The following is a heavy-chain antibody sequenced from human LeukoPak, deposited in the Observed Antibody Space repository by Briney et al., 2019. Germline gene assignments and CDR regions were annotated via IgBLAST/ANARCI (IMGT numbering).Heavy chain of an antibody. V-gene: IGHV3-53*01. CDR2: IYSGGST. D-gene: IGHD2-15*01. Sequence: GGSLRLSCAASGFTFSSYSMNWVRQAPGKGLEWVSVIYSGGSTYYADSVKGRFTISRDNSKNTLYLQMNSLRAEDTAVYYCARDGSSSPYYFDYWGQGTLVTVSS. CDR3: ARDGSSSPYYFDY. CDR1: GFTFSSYS. J-gene: IGHJ4*02.